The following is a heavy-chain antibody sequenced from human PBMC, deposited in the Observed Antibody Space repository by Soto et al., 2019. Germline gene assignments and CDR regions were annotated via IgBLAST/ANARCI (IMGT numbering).Heavy chain of an antibody. J-gene: IGHJ3*02. CDR3: ARGVRGSYGLDI. D-gene: IGHD4-17*01. CDR2: IYTDGSRT. CDR1: GFTFSDYW. V-gene: IGHV3-74*01. Sequence: EVQLVESGGGLVQPGGSLILSCAVSGFTFSDYWMHWVRQAPGKGLVWVSRIYTDGSRTNYADSVKGRFTISRDNAENTLYLQMHSLRAEETAVYYCARGVRGSYGLDIWGQGTMVTVSS.